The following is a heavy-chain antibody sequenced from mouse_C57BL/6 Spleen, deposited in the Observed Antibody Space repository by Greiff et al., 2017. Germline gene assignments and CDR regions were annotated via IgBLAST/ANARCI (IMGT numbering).Heavy chain of an antibody. D-gene: IGHD1-1*01. CDR2: INPGCGYT. CDR3: ARPYGSYSIDY. CDR1: GYTFTSYW. J-gene: IGHJ4*01. Sequence: QVQLQQSGAELAKPGASVKLSCKASGYTFTSYWMHWVKRRPGQGRAGIGNINPGCGYTKYNQKFKDKATLTADKSSSTAYMQLSSLTYEDSAVYYCARPYGSYSIDYWVQGTSVTVSS. V-gene: IGHV1-7*01.